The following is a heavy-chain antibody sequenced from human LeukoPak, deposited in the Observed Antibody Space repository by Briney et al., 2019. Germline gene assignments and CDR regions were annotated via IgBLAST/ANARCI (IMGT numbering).Heavy chain of an antibody. J-gene: IGHJ4*02. CDR2: INYDGSRN. Sequence: GGSLRLSCTASGFTFSSNWMHGVRHVPGKGPVWVSGINYDGSRNKYAESLKGRVTTSRDNSKSKLYLQMNSLRAEDTAVYYCAREGGYSNGLFDSWGQGTLVTVSS. V-gene: IGHV3-74*01. CDR1: GFTFSSNW. CDR3: AREGGYSNGLFDS. D-gene: IGHD6-19*01.